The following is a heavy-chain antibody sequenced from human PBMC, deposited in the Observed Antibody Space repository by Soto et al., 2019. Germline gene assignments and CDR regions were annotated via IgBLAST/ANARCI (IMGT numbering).Heavy chain of an antibody. CDR2: IIPIFGTA. CDR1: GGSFSSYA. Sequence: SVKVSCKASGGSFSSYAISWVRQAPGQGLEWMGGIIPIFGTANYAQKFQGRVTITADESTSTAYMELSSLRSEDTAVYYCVVGGVDGYNLPYYYYGMDVWGQGTTVTVSS. CDR3: VVGGVDGYNLPYYYYGMDV. D-gene: IGHD5-12*01. J-gene: IGHJ6*02. V-gene: IGHV1-69*13.